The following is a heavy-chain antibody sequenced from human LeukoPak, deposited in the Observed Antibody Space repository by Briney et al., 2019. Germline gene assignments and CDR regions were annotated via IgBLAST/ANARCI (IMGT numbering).Heavy chain of an antibody. CDR2: IKQDGSEK. CDR3: ARDRQIAY. V-gene: IGHV3-7*01. J-gene: IGHJ4*02. CDR1: GFTFSNYW. Sequence: HPGGSLRLSCAASGFTFSNYWLTWVRQAPGQGLEWVANIKQDGSEKHYVDSVKGRFTISRDNAKNSLYLQMNSLRAEDTAMYYCARDRQIAYWGQGTLVTVSS.